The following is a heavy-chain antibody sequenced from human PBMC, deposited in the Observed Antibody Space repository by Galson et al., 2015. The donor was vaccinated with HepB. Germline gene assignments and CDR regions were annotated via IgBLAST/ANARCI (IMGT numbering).Heavy chain of an antibody. J-gene: IGHJ3*02. D-gene: IGHD2-21*01. CDR3: ARVRSRSDWHDAFDI. CDR2: IGATGET. CDR1: GFTFSRHD. V-gene: IGHV3-13*01. Sequence: SLRLSCAASGFTFSRHDMHWVRHPTGKGLEWVSGIGATGETYYSGSVKGRFTISREDAESSLFLQMNRLRAGDTAVYYCARVRSRSDWHDAFDIWGQGTVVTVSS.